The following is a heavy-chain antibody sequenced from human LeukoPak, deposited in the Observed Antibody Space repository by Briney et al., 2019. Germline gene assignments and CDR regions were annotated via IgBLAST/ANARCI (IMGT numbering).Heavy chain of an antibody. V-gene: IGHV4-34*01. Sequence: SETLSLTCAVYGGSFSGYYWSWIRQPPGKGLEWIGEINHSGSTNYNPSLKSRVTISVDTSKNQFSLKLGSVTAADTAVYYCARRTRAVAGNNWFDPWGQGTLVTVSS. CDR1: GGSFSGYY. CDR2: INHSGST. CDR3: ARRTRAVAGNNWFDP. J-gene: IGHJ5*02. D-gene: IGHD6-19*01.